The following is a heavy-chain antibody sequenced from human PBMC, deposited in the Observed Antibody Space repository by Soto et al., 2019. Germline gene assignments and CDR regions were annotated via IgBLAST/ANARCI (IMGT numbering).Heavy chain of an antibody. Sequence: PSLTCTVSGGSVSSGVYYWSWIRQHPGTGLEWIGYIYYSGTTYFNPSPKSRASISLDTSNNEFSLRLTSVTGADTAVYYCARRGLPPCINGVCYKDGFFDHWGQRALVIVS. J-gene: IGHJ4*02. CDR1: GGSVSSGVYY. D-gene: IGHD2-8*01. CDR2: IYYSGTT. CDR3: ARRGLPPCINGVCYKDGFFDH. V-gene: IGHV4-31*03.